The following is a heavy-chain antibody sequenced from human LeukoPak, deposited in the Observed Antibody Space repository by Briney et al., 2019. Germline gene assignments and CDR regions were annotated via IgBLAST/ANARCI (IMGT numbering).Heavy chain of an antibody. Sequence: ETLSLTCTVSGGSISSSTYYWGWIRQAPGKGLEWVSAISGSGGSTYYADSVKGRFIISRDNSKNTLYLQMNSLRGEDTAVYYCARGAYCSGGSCRSSRSPLFYMDVWGKGTTVTVSS. J-gene: IGHJ6*03. V-gene: IGHV3-23*01. D-gene: IGHD2-15*01. CDR1: GGSISSSTYY. CDR2: ISGSGGST. CDR3: ARGAYCSGGSCRSSRSPLFYMDV.